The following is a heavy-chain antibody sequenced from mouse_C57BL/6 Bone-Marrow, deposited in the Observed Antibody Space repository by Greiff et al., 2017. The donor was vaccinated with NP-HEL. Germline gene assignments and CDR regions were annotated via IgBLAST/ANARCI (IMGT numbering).Heavy chain of an antibody. CDR1: GYTFTSYW. CDR3: AMGYYGSSPFAY. J-gene: IGHJ3*01. CDR2: IDPSDSYT. Sequence: QVQLQQPGAELVMPGASVKLSCKASGYTFTSYWMHWVKQRPGQVLEWIGEIDPSDSYTNYNQQFKGKSTLTVDKSSSTAYMQLSSLTSEDSAVYCGAMGYYGSSPFAYWGQGTLVTVSA. D-gene: IGHD1-1*01. V-gene: IGHV1-69*01.